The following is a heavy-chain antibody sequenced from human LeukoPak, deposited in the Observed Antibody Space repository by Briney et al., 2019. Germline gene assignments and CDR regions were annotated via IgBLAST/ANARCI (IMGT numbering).Heavy chain of an antibody. D-gene: IGHD3-9*01. J-gene: IGHJ3*02. CDR1: GFTLSSYA. CDR3: ARGLRYFDWLGDAFDI. CDR2: ISYDGSNK. V-gene: IGHV3-30*04. Sequence: GESLILSCAASGFTLSSYAMHWVRQPPGKGLGWVAVISYDGSNKYYADSVKGRFTISRDNSKNTLYLQMNSLRAEDTAVYYCARGLRYFDWLGDAFDIWGQGTMVSVS.